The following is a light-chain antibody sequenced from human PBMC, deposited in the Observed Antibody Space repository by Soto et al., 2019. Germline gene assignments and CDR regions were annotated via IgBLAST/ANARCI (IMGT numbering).Light chain of an antibody. CDR1: SSDVGGYNY. J-gene: IGLJ1*01. V-gene: IGLV2-14*01. Sequence: QSVLTQPASVSGSPGQSITISCTGTSSDVGGYNYVSWYQQHPGKAPKLMIYDVSNRPSGVSNRFSGSKSGNTASLTISGLQAEDEADYYCSSYTSSSTINYLFGTGTKVTVL. CDR3: SSYTSSSTINYL. CDR2: DVS.